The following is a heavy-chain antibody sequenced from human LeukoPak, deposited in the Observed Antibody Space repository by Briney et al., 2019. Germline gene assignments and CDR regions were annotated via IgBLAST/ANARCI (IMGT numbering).Heavy chain of an antibody. CDR1: GFTFSSYA. V-gene: IGHV3-23*01. CDR3: AKDNSILLWFGELIDY. CDR2: ISGSGGST. D-gene: IGHD3-10*01. Sequence: GGSLRLSCAASGFTFSSYAMSWVRQAPGKGLEWVSAISGSGGSTYYADSVKGRFTISRDNSKNTLYLQMNSPRAEDTAVYYCAKDNSILLWFGELIDYWGQGTLVTVSS. J-gene: IGHJ4*02.